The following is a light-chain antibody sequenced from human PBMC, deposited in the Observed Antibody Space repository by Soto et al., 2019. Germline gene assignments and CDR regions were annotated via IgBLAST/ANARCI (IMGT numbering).Light chain of an antibody. J-gene: IGLJ3*02. CDR3: QTWGTGILV. CDR2: LNSDGSH. V-gene: IGLV4-69*01. Sequence: QLVLTQSPSASASLGASVKLTCALSSGHSSYAIAWHQQQPEKGPRSLMKLNSDGSHTRGDGIPDRFSGSSSGADRYITISSLQSEDEADYYCQTWGTGILVFGGGTKLTVL. CDR1: SGHSSYA.